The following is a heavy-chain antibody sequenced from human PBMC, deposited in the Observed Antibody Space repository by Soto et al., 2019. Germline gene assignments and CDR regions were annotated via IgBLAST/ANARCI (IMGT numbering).Heavy chain of an antibody. Sequence: EVQLVESGGGLVQPGGSLRLSCAASGFTFSSYSMNWVRQTPGKGLEWVSYISSSSSTIYYADSVKGRFTISRDNAKNSLYLQMNSLRAEDTAVYYCARDGDIVVVTAIPVHFDYWGQGTLVTVS. D-gene: IGHD2-21*02. V-gene: IGHV3-48*01. CDR3: ARDGDIVVVTAIPVHFDY. CDR2: ISSSSSTI. J-gene: IGHJ4*02. CDR1: GFTFSSYS.